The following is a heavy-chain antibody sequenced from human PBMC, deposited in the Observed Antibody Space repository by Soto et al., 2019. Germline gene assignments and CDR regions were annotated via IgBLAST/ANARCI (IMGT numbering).Heavy chain of an antibody. D-gene: IGHD3-9*01. V-gene: IGHV4-4*07. J-gene: IGHJ4*02. CDR2: VFSSASA. CDR1: GVSVTSHN. Sequence: SETLSLTCIPSGVSVTSHNWSWVRQPANKGLEWIGRVFSSASATYSPSLKSRVRISMDTPENRISLKLDSVTAADAGVYYGTRDGMTTGYTWGQGTRVRVAS. CDR3: TRDGMTTGYT.